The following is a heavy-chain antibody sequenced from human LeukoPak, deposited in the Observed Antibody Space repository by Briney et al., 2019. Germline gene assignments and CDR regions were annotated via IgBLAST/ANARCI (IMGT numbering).Heavy chain of an antibody. D-gene: IGHD3-22*01. J-gene: IGHJ3*02. CDR1: GGSFSGYY. CDR2: INHSGST. V-gene: IGHV4-34*01. CDR3: ARSPITMIPIDAFDI. Sequence: SETLSITCAVYGGSFSGYYWSWIRQPPGKGLEWIGEINHSGSTNYNPSLKSRVTISVDTSKNQFSLKLSSVTAADTALYYCARSPITMIPIDAFDIWGQGTMVTVSS.